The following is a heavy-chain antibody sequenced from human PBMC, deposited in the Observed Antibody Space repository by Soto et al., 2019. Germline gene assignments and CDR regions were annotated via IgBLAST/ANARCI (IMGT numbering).Heavy chain of an antibody. Sequence: QVHLVQSGAEVRKPGASVKVSCKASGYTFSSYAMHWVRQAPGERLEWMGWINAGYGNTKSSQKFQNRVTISRDTSASIAYMELTSQRCEDTAVYYCARDTGDGTFDFWGQGTLVTVSS. CDR3: ARDTGDGTFDF. D-gene: IGHD7-27*01. CDR1: GYTFSSYA. CDR2: INAGYGNT. J-gene: IGHJ4*02. V-gene: IGHV1-3*01.